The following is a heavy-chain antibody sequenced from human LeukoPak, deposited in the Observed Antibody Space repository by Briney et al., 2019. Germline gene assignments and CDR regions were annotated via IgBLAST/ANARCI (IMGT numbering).Heavy chain of an antibody. CDR1: GYSFTSYW. CDR3: ARTYYYDSSGYPAGWFDP. J-gene: IGHJ5*02. Sequence: GESLKISCKGSGYSFTSYWIGWARQMPGKGLEWMGIIYPGNSDTRYSPSFQGQVTISADKSISTAYLQWSSLKASDTAMYYCARTYYYDSSGYPAGWFDPWGQGTLVTVSS. CDR2: IYPGNSDT. V-gene: IGHV5-51*01. D-gene: IGHD3-22*01.